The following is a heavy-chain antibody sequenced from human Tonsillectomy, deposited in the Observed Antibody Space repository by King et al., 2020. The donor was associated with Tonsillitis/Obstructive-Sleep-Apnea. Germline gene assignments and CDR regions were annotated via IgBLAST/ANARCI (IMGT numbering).Heavy chain of an antibody. D-gene: IGHD2-8*01. CDR3: ARDMVLEAGGDAFDI. J-gene: IGHJ3*02. CDR2: IYDSGST. V-gene: IGHV4-59*01. CDR1: GGSISSYY. Sequence: VQLQESGPGRVKPSETLSLTCTVSGGSISSYYWSWIRQPPGKGLEWIGYIYDSGSTNYNPSLKSRVTISVDTSKNQFSLKLSSVTVADTAVYYCARDMVLEAGGDAFDIWGQGTMVTVSS.